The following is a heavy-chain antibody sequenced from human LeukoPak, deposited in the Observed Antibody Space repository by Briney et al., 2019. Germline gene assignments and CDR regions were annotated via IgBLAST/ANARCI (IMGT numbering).Heavy chain of an antibody. CDR1: GFTFSSYS. Sequence: TGGSLRLSCAASGFTFSSYSMNWVRQAPGKGLEWVSSISSSSSYIYYADSVKGRFTISRDNAKNSLYLQMNSLRAEDTAVYYCARDRDTAMVHLYYYYGMDVWGQGTTVTVSS. CDR2: ISSSSSYI. J-gene: IGHJ6*02. CDR3: ARDRDTAMVHLYYYYGMDV. V-gene: IGHV3-21*01. D-gene: IGHD5-18*01.